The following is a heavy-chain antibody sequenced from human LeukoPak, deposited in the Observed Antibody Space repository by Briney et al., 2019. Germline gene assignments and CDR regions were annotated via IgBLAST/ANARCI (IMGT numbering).Heavy chain of an antibody. CDR3: ARGRVNWNYLSSVDY. CDR1: GFTFNNYG. Sequence: GGSLRLSCAASGFTFNNYGMSWVRQAPGKGLEWVSAINGGGGSTYYADSVKGRFTISRDNSKNTLYVQMNSPRAEDTAVYYCARGRVNWNYLSSVDYWGQGALVTVSS. V-gene: IGHV3-23*01. J-gene: IGHJ4*02. CDR2: INGGGGST. D-gene: IGHD1-7*01.